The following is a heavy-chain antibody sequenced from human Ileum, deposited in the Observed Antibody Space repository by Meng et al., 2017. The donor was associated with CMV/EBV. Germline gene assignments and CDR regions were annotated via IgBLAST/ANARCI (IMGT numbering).Heavy chain of an antibody. J-gene: IGHJ5*02. CDR3: ALRVPAYGTFHH. D-gene: IGHD2-21*01. CDR1: GATNSSNG. Sequence: LHLQSSPPGLLRLSTLLSVSATCAGATNSSNGWCWIRQPRGKGLEWIGYTCYIGNSYYNPFLKSRVTISVDTSKNQFSLKLSSVTAADTAVYYCALRVPAYGTFHHWGQGTLVTVSS. V-gene: IGHV4-59*01. CDR2: TCYIGNS.